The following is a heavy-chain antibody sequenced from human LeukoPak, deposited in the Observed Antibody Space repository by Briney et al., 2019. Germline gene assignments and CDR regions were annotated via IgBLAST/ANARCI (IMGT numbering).Heavy chain of an antibody. CDR2: IYYSGST. CDR1: GGSISSYY. Sequence: SETLSLTCTVSGGSISSYYWSWIRQPPGKGLEWIGYIYYSGSTNYNPSLKSRVTISVDTSKNQFSLKLSSVTAADTAVYYCASVRLGYSSSWYRPDAFDIWGQGTMVTVSS. CDR3: ASVRLGYSSSWYRPDAFDI. D-gene: IGHD6-13*01. J-gene: IGHJ3*02. V-gene: IGHV4-59*08.